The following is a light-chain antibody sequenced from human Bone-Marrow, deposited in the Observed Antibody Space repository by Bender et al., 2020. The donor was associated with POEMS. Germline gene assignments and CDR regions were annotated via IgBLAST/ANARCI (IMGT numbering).Light chain of an antibody. CDR1: SWDVGGYDL. Sequence: QSALTQPASVSGSPGQSITISCTGTSWDVGGYDLVSWYQHHPDKAPKLMIFEVTKRPSGVPDRFSGSKSGNTASLTVSGLQPEDEADYYCSAYAGSNKLIFGGGTKLTVL. J-gene: IGLJ2*01. CDR3: SAYAGSNKLI. V-gene: IGLV2-8*01. CDR2: EVT.